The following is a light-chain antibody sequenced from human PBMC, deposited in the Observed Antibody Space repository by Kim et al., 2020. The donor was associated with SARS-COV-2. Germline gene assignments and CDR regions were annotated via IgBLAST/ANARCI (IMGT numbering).Light chain of an antibody. CDR1: TSNIGSHY. CDR3: AIWDDSLSGRV. CDR2: QNN. V-gene: IGLV1-47*01. J-gene: IGLJ2*01. Sequence: QSVLTQSPSASGTPGQRVTISCSGSTSNIGSHYVYWYQQLPGTAPKLLIYQNNQRPSGVPDRFSGSKSGTSASLAISGLRSEDEADYYCAIWDDSLSGRVFGGGTQLTVL.